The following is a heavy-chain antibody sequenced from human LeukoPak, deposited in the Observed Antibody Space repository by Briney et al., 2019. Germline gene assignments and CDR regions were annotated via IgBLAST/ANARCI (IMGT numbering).Heavy chain of an antibody. J-gene: IGHJ4*02. CDR3: ARDPERFYDSSGYLDY. Sequence: GGSLRLSCAASGFTFSSYAMHWVRQAPGKGLEWVAVISYDGSNKYYADSVKGRFTISRDNSKNTLYLQMNSLRAEDTAVYYCARDPERFYDSSGYLDYWGQGTLVTVSS. CDR2: ISYDGSNK. CDR1: GFTFSSYA. D-gene: IGHD3-22*01. V-gene: IGHV3-30-3*01.